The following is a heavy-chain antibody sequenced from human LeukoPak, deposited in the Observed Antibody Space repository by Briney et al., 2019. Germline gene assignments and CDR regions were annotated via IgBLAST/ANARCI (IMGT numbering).Heavy chain of an antibody. Sequence: GGSLRLSCAASGFTVSNKYMSWVRQAPGKGLEWVAVIYSGGSTYYADSVKGRFPISRDNSKNTLYLQMNSLRAEDTAVYYCARLGSDAFDIWGQGTMVTVSS. V-gene: IGHV3-53*01. CDR1: GFTVSNKY. J-gene: IGHJ3*02. CDR3: ARLGSDAFDI. D-gene: IGHD3-10*01. CDR2: IYSGGST.